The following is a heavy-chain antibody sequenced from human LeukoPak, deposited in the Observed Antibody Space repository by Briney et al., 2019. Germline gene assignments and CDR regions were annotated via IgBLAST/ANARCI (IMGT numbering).Heavy chain of an antibody. CDR2: IIPIFGKT. J-gene: IGHJ4*02. V-gene: IGHV1-69*13. CDR1: GVTFSSYG. CDR3: ARDYDSSGPQKNFFDF. Sequence: SVKVSCKASGVTFSSYGITWVRQAPGQGLEWMGGIIPIFGKTNYAQKFQGRVTITAAESTSTAYLEVNSLTSADTAMYYCARDYDSSGPQKNFFDFWGQGTLVTVSS. D-gene: IGHD3-22*01.